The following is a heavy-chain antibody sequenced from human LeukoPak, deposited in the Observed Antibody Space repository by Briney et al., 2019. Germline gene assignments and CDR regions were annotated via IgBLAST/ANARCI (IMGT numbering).Heavy chain of an antibody. CDR3: ARDSNPRGGYDAFDF. Sequence: HTGGSLRLSCAASGFTFSGYWMTWVRQAPGKGLEWVANIKGYESKKYYVDSVKGRFTISRDNAKNSLYLQMNSLRAEDTAVYYCARDSNPRGGYDAFDFWGQGTLVTVSS. J-gene: IGHJ3*01. CDR1: GFTFSGYW. CDR2: IKGYESKK. D-gene: IGHD3-10*01. V-gene: IGHV3-7*01.